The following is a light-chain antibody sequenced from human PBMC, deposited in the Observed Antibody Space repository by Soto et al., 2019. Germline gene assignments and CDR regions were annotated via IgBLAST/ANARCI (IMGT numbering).Light chain of an antibody. V-gene: IGKV3-11*01. CDR3: QQRSSSPDT. CDR2: DAS. CDR1: QSVSSY. Sequence: EIVLTQSPATLSLSPGERATLSCRASQSVSSYLSWYQQQPRQAPRLLIYDASTRATAIPARFSGSGSGTDFTLTISSLEPEDFAVYYCQQRSSSPDTFGGGTKVEIK. J-gene: IGKJ4*01.